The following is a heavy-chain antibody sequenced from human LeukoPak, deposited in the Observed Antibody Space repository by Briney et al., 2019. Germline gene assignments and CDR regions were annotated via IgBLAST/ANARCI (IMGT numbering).Heavy chain of an antibody. CDR2: IYYSGST. Sequence: SETLSLTCTVSGGSISSYYWSWIRQPPGKGLEWIGYIYYSGSTNYNPSLKSRVTISVDTSKNQFSLKLSSVTAADTAVYYCARDDHDILTGYYTGTFYWGQGTLVTVSS. CDR3: ARDDHDILTGYYTGTFY. V-gene: IGHV4-59*01. D-gene: IGHD3-9*01. CDR1: GGSISSYY. J-gene: IGHJ4*02.